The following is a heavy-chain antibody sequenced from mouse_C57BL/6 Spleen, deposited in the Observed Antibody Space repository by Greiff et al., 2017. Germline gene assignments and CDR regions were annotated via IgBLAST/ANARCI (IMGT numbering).Heavy chain of an antibody. CDR3: AWRDYFDY. V-gene: IGHV1-26*01. Sequence: VQLQQSGPELVKPGASVKISCKASGYTFTDYYMNWVKQSHGKSLEWIGDINPNNGGTSYNQKFKGKATLTVDKSSSTAYMELRSLTSADSAVYYCAWRDYFDYWGQSTTLTVSS. CDR1: GYTFTDYY. CDR2: INPNNGGT. J-gene: IGHJ2*01.